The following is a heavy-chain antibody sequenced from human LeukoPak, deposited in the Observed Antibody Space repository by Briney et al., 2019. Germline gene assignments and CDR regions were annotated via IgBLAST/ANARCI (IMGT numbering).Heavy chain of an antibody. D-gene: IGHD3-22*01. CDR2: INPNSGGT. V-gene: IGHV1-2*02. CDR3: ARVSYDSSGYYYVWETTQEYYFDY. Sequence: ASVKVSCKASGYTFTGYYMHWVRQAPGQGREWMGWINPNSGGTNYAQKFQGRVTMTRDTSISTAYMELSRLRSDDTAVYYCARVSYDSSGYYYVWETTQEYYFDYWGQGTLVTVSS. J-gene: IGHJ4*02. CDR1: GYTFTGYY.